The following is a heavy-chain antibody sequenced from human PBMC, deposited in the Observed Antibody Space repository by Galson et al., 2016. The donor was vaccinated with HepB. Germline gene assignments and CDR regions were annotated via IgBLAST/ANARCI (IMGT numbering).Heavy chain of an antibody. Sequence: SLRLSCAASGFSSSNYGMNWGRQAPGKGLEWVSSISSGSSFIYYADSMKGRFTISRDDAKNSLYLQMNSLIAEDTAVYYCAKSGATDAYFSLGSEYYFEYWGQGTLVTVSS. D-gene: IGHD1-26*01. J-gene: IGHJ4*02. V-gene: IGHV3-21*01. CDR3: AKSGATDAYFSLGSEYYFEY. CDR1: GFSSSNYG. CDR2: ISSGSSFI.